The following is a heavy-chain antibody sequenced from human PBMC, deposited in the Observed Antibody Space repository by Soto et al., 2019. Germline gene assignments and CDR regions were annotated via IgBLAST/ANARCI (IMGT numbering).Heavy chain of an antibody. Sequence: SETLSLTSTVSGGSVSSGNYYWSWIRQPPGKGLEWIGHISNSGNTYYNQSLRSRLTISVDTSKNQFSLRLSSVTAADTDVYYCARGDYSKYGLDFWGPGTLVTVSS. J-gene: IGHJ4*02. CDR3: ARGDYSKYGLDF. CDR1: GGSVSSGNYY. CDR2: ISNSGNT. V-gene: IGHV4-30-4*01. D-gene: IGHD4-4*01.